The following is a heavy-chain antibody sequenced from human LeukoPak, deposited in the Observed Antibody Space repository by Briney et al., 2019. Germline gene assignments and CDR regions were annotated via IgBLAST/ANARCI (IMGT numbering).Heavy chain of an antibody. Sequence: GGSLRLSCAASGFSFRSYSMDWVRQAPGKGLEWVSSITGSSSYISYADSVKGRFTISRDNAENSLFLQMNSLRPEDTAVYFCARDRLEGGETFDSWGRGTLVTASS. J-gene: IGHJ4*02. D-gene: IGHD1-1*01. CDR3: ARDRLEGGETFDS. CDR2: ITGSSSYI. V-gene: IGHV3-21*01. CDR1: GFSFRSYS.